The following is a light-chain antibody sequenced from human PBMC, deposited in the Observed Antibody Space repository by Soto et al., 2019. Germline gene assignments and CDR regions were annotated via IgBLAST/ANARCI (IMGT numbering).Light chain of an antibody. CDR3: QQYKSNWT. CDR1: QRISTW. J-gene: IGKJ1*01. Sequence: ITKSPYTLAACVGVVVTVTRLASQRISTWSAWYQHTPRKAPKLLISDASSLETGVPSRFSGSASGTEFTLTIHSLKPDDFATYYCQQYKSNWTFGHGTQVDI. CDR2: DAS. V-gene: IGKV1-5*01.